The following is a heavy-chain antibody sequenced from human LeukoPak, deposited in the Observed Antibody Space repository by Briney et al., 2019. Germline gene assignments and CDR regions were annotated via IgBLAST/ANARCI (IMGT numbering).Heavy chain of an antibody. CDR1: GFTFTTYA. CDR2: ITGSGDST. Sequence: GGSLRLSCAASGFTFTTYAMSWVRQAPGKGLEWVSSITGSGDSTYHADSVKGRFTISRDNSKNTLYLQMNSLRAEDTAVYHCARDGGSYLQPTDYWGQGTLDTVSS. V-gene: IGHV3-23*01. CDR3: ARDGGSYLQPTDY. D-gene: IGHD1-26*01. J-gene: IGHJ4*02.